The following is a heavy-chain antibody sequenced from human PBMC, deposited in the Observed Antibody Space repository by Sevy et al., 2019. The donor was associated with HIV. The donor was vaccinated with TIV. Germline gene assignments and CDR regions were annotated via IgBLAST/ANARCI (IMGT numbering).Heavy chain of an antibody. V-gene: IGHV3-21*01. CDR2: ISSSSSYI. D-gene: IGHD6-13*01. CDR3: AGPGAAAGDAEYFQH. CDR1: GFTFSSYS. J-gene: IGHJ1*01. Sequence: GGSLRLSCAASGFTFSSYSMNWVRQAPGKGLEWVSSISSSSSYIYYADSVKGRFTISRDNAKNSLYLQMNSLRAEDTAVYYCAGPGAAAGDAEYFQHWGQGTLVTVSS.